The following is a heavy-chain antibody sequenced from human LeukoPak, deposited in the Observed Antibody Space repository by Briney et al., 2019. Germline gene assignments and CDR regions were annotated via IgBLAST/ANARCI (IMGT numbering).Heavy chain of an antibody. Sequence: SETLSLPCPVSGYSINSGHYRGWIRQPPGKGLEWIGCIYHSGSTYYSPSLKSRVTISVDTSKNQFSLKLTSVTAADTAVYYCARGGIYYYDSSVYDWGQGSLVTVSS. CDR1: GYSINSGHY. D-gene: IGHD3-22*01. J-gene: IGHJ4*02. V-gene: IGHV4-38-2*02. CDR2: IYHSGST. CDR3: ARGGIYYYDSSVYD.